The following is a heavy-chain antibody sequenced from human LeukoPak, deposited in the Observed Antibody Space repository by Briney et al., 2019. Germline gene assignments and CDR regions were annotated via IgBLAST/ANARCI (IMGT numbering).Heavy chain of an antibody. D-gene: IGHD3-10*01. J-gene: IGHJ6*03. CDR3: AKVGPLAFYYMDV. Sequence: GGSLRLSCAASGFTFSSYGMHWVRQAPGKGLEWVAFIRYDGSNKYYAYSVKGRFTISRDNSKNTLYLQMNSLRAEDTAVYYCAKVGPLAFYYMDVWGKGPTVTVSS. CDR1: GFTFSSYG. V-gene: IGHV3-30*02. CDR2: IRYDGSNK.